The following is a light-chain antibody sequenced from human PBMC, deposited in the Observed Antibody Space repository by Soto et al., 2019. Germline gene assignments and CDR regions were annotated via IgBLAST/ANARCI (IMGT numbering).Light chain of an antibody. V-gene: IGKV3-20*01. J-gene: IGKJ3*01. CDR2: NAF. CDR3: QQYGSPKVT. CDR1: QSISSSN. Sequence: EIVLTQSPGTLSLSPGERATLSCRASQSISSSNLAWYQQKPGQAPRLLIYNAFSRVTGIPDRFSGSGSGTDFTLTISRLEPEDFAVYYCQQYGSPKVTFGPGTKVDIK.